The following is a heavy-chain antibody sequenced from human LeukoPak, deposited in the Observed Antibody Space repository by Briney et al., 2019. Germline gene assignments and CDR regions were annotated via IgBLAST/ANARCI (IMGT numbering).Heavy chain of an antibody. D-gene: IGHD3-9*01. CDR3: SKWGDYDVLTGYYDSDF. CDR2: IVGSGGST. CDR1: GFTFSNYA. J-gene: IGHJ4*02. Sequence: GGSLRLSCAASGFTFSNYAMSWVRQAPGKGLEWVSAIVGSGGSTYYADSVKGRFSISRDNSKNTLFLQMNSLRVEDTALYYCSKWGDYDVLTGYYDSDFWGQGTLVTVSS. V-gene: IGHV3-23*01.